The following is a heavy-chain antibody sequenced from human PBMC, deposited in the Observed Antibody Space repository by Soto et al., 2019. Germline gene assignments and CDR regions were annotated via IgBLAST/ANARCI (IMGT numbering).Heavy chain of an antibody. V-gene: IGHV1-18*01. Sequence: ASVKVSCKTSGYTFSTYPISWVRQAPGQGLEWVGWISTHNGKTNYGQKFQGRVTITTDTSTSTAYMDLRNLRSDDTAVYYCARDRVEAALGTFDQWGQGTLVTVSS. D-gene: IGHD6-13*01. CDR2: ISTHNGKT. CDR1: GYTFSTYP. J-gene: IGHJ4*02. CDR3: ARDRVEAALGTFDQ.